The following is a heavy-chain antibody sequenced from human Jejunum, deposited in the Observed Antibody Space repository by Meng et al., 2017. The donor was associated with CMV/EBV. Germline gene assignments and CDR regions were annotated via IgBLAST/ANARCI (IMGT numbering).Heavy chain of an antibody. V-gene: IGHV1-69*06. J-gene: IGHJ5*02. CDR2: INPIFGKV. CDR3: ARHYDFRNWFDP. CDR1: GGSLNTYA. D-gene: IGHD3-3*01. Sequence: KSDGGSLNTYAITGVRQATGQGLEWIGGINPIFGKVTYAQNFQGRITITADKSTHTAYMELNSLRSDDTAMYYCARHYDFRNWFDPWGQGTLVTVSS.